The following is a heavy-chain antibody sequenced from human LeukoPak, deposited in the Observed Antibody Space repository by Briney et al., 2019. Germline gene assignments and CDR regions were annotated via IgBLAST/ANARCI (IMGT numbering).Heavy chain of an antibody. D-gene: IGHD5-24*01. Sequence: GGSLRLSCVTSGFTFRGYWMSWFRQAPGKGLEWVGNIQPDGSGAFYVDAMRGRFTISRDNAQNSLYLQINSLRAEDTAVYYCAREAREDGFRKYYFDLWGQGTLVTVSS. V-gene: IGHV3-7*01. J-gene: IGHJ4*02. CDR2: IQPDGSGA. CDR3: AREAREDGFRKYYFDL. CDR1: GFTFRGYW.